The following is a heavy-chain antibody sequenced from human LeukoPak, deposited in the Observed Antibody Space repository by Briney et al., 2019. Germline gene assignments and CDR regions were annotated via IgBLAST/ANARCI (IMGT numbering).Heavy chain of an antibody. D-gene: IGHD2-15*01. V-gene: IGHV3-48*03. Sequence: GGSLRLSCTASGFTFDNYEMNWVRQSPGKGLEWVSYTSSSGSLIYYADSVKGRFTISRDNSRNTMYLQMNSLRAEDAAVYYCAKAPVTSCRGAFCYPFDSWGQGTVVTVSS. CDR3: AKAPVTSCRGAFCYPFDS. J-gene: IGHJ4*02. CDR2: TSSSGSLI. CDR1: GFTFDNYE.